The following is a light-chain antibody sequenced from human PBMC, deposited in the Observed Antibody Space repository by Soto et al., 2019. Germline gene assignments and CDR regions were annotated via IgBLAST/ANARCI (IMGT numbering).Light chain of an antibody. V-gene: IGKV3-20*01. J-gene: IGKJ1*01. Sequence: EIVLTQFPDTLSLSPGERATLSCRASQSVSSSSLAWYQQKRGQAPRLLIHGASSRATGIPDRFSGSGSGTDFTLTISRLEPEDFAVYYCQQYGRSPRTFGQGTKVEV. CDR1: QSVSSSS. CDR2: GAS. CDR3: QQYGRSPRT.